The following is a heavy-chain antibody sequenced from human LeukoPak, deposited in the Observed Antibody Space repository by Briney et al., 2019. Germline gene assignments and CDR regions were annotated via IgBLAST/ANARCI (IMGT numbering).Heavy chain of an antibody. D-gene: IGHD3-9*01. CDR2: IRVKAFGRTT. CDR3: TRDHDNVFDY. V-gene: IGHV3-49*04. CDR1: GLTFSNFA. Sequence: GGSLRLSCAASGLTFSNFAMSWVRQAPGKGLEWVSFIRVKAFGRTTEYAASVRGRFTISRDDSNNIAYLQMNSLKTEDTAVYFCTRDHDNVFDYWGQGTLVTVSS. J-gene: IGHJ4*02.